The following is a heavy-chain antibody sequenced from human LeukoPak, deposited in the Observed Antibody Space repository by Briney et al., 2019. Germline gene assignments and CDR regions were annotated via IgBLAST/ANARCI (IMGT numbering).Heavy chain of an antibody. J-gene: IGHJ4*02. D-gene: IGHD3-22*01. CDR1: GFTFSSYA. CDR3: VKDARYYYDTSGYYGGDY. Sequence: GGSLRLSCSASGFTFSSYAMHWVRQAPGKGLEYVSAISSSGGSTYYADSVKGRFTISRDNSKNTLYLQMSSLRAEDTAVYYCVKDARYYYDTSGYYGGDYWGQGTLVTVSS. CDR2: ISSSGGST. V-gene: IGHV3-64D*06.